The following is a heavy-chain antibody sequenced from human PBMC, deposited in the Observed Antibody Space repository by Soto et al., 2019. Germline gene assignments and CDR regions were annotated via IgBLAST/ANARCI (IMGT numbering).Heavy chain of an antibody. CDR2: IIPIFGTG. CDR3: ARARTSSCPVGCWFDP. D-gene: IGHD2-15*01. J-gene: IGHJ5*02. Sequence: QVQLVQSGAEVKKPGSSVKVSCKASGGTFSSYAISWVRQAPGQGLEWMGGIIPIFGTGNYAQKFQGRVTITADESTSTACMELSSLRSEDSAVYYCARARTSSCPVGCWFDPWGPGTLVTVSS. CDR1: GGTFSSYA. V-gene: IGHV1-69*12.